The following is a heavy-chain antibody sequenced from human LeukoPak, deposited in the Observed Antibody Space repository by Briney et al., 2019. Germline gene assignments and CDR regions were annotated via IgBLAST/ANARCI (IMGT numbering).Heavy chain of an antibody. D-gene: IGHD3-9*01. CDR3: ARVSTSGYRDWLDP. J-gene: IGHJ5*02. Sequence: ASVKVSCKVSGYTFTGSYMHWVRQAPGQGLEWMGWIYPKSGGTNSAQKFQGRVTMTRDTSISTAYMELSRLKFDDTAVYYCARVSTSGYRDWLDPWGQGTLVTVSS. CDR2: IYPKSGGT. V-gene: IGHV1-2*02. CDR1: GYTFTGSY.